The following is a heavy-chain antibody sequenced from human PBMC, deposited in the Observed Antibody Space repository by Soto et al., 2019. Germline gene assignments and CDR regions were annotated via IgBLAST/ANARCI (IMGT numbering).Heavy chain of an antibody. CDR3: GSWALPRDDSLDI. Sequence: EVQLVESGGGLVQPGGSLRLSCAASGFTFSSHWMHWVRQAPGKGLVWVSRISPDGRSTVYANSVKGRFTISRDNANNTLYLQTNSPRAADTAEYYCGSWALPRDDSLDIWGQGTMVTVSS. V-gene: IGHV3-74*01. CDR2: ISPDGRST. D-gene: IGHD3-22*01. J-gene: IGHJ3*02. CDR1: GFTFSSHW.